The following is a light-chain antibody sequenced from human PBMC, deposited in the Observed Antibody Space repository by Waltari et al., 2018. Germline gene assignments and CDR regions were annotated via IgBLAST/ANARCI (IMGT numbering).Light chain of an antibody. J-gene: IGKJ4*01. CDR3: QQYSSTPLT. V-gene: IGKV4-1*01. CDR2: WAS. Sequence: DIVMTQSPDSVALSLVERATINCKSSQSVLHTSNNKSHLAWYQQKPGQPPKLLIYWASTRESGAPDRFSGSGSGTDFTLTINSLQAEDVAVYYCQQYSSTPLTFGEGTKVEIK. CDR1: QSVLHTSNNKSH.